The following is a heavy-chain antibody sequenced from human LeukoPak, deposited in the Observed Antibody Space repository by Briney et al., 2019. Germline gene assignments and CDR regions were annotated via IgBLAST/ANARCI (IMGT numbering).Heavy chain of an antibody. CDR1: GGSFSDYY. CDR3: AAQYSGYVRLDY. J-gene: IGHJ4*02. Sequence: SETLSLTCAVYGGSFSDYYWSWIRQPPGKGLEWIGEISHSGSTNYNPSLKSRVTTSVDTSKNQFSLKLTSVTAADTAVYYCAAQYSGYVRLDYWGQGTLVTVSS. V-gene: IGHV4-34*01. D-gene: IGHD5-12*01. CDR2: ISHSGST.